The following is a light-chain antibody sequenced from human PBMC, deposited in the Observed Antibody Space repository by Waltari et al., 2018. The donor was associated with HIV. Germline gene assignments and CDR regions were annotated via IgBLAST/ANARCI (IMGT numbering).Light chain of an antibody. CDR1: RSNIGAGYD. CDR3: QSYDSSLSGHVL. CDR2: ANS. J-gene: IGLJ2*01. Sequence: QSVLTQPPSVSGAPGQRVTISCTGSRSNIGAGYDVHWYQQLPGTAPKLLIYANSRRPSGVPARFSVSKSGTSASLAITGLQTEDEAEYYGQSYDSSLSGHVLFGGGTILTVL. V-gene: IGLV1-40*01.